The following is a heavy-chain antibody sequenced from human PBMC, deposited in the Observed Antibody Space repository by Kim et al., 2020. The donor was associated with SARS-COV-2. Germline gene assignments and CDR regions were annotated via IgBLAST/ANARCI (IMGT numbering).Heavy chain of an antibody. V-gene: IGHV3-74*01. Sequence: GGSLRLSCAASGFTFSSYWMHWVRQAPGKGLVWVSRINSDGSSTSYADSVKGRFTISRDNAKNTLYLQMNSLRAEDTAVYYCARGSYGSGSEYATFYAPFDSWGQGTLVTVSS. D-gene: IGHD3-10*01. CDR2: INSDGSST. CDR1: GFTFSSYW. CDR3: ARGSYGSGSEYATFYAPFDS. J-gene: IGHJ5*01.